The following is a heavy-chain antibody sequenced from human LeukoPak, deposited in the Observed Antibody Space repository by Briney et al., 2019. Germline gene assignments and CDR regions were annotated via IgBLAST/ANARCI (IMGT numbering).Heavy chain of an antibody. J-gene: IGHJ3*02. Sequence: SVKVSCKASGGTFSSYAISWVLQAPGQGLEWMGRIIPIFGTANYAQKFQGRVTITTDESTSTAYMELSSLRSEDTAVYYCASSYGDDGAFDIWGQGTMVTVSS. CDR1: GGTFSSYA. CDR3: ASSYGDDGAFDI. V-gene: IGHV1-69*05. CDR2: IIPIFGTA. D-gene: IGHD4-17*01.